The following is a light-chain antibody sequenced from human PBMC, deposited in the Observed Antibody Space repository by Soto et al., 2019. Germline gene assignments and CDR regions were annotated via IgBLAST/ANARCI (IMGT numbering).Light chain of an antibody. CDR2: SAS. CDR1: QTVINH. J-gene: IGKJ4*01. V-gene: IGKV1-39*01. CDR3: QQSSSTPPT. Sequence: DIQMTQSPSSLSASVGDRVTITCRASQTVINHLNWYQQRPGRAPKLLIYSASSLQTGVPSRFSGSGSGTDFTLSISGLQPDDFATYFCQQSSSTPPTFGGGTKVDIK.